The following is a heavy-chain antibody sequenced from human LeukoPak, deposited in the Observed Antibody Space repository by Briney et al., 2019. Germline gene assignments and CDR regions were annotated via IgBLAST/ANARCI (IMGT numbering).Heavy chain of an antibody. CDR2: TYYRSKWYN. CDR3: AREGYYDSSGYSIGAFDI. D-gene: IGHD3-22*01. Sequence: SQTLSLTCAISGDSVSSNSAAWNWIRQSPSRGLEWLGRTYYRSKWYNDYAVSVKSRITINPDTSKNQFSLQLNSVTPEDTAVYYCAREGYYDSSGYSIGAFDIWGQGTMVTVSS. CDR1: GDSVSSNSAA. V-gene: IGHV6-1*01. J-gene: IGHJ3*02.